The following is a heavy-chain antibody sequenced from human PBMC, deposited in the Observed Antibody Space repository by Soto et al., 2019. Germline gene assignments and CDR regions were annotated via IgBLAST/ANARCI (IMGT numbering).Heavy chain of an antibody. CDR1: GFDFEDYA. CDR2: TNSDGTDS. V-gene: IGHV3-43D*04. CDR3: AKSLYYYDSSPLDH. D-gene: IGHD3-22*01. Sequence: PGGSLILSCAAAGFDFEDYAMHWVRQVPGKGLEWVSLTNSDGTDSYYMDSVKGRFTISRDNAKSTLYLQMDRLRPEDTALYFCAKSLYYYDSSPLDHWGQGTLVTVSS. J-gene: IGHJ4*02.